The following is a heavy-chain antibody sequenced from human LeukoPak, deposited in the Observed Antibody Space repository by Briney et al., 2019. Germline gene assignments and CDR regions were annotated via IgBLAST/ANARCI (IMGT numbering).Heavy chain of an antibody. D-gene: IGHD2-15*01. J-gene: IGHJ5*02. V-gene: IGHV4-59*08. CDR1: GGSTSSYY. CDR2: GYYTGIT. CDR3: AGHRGGGSWENWFDP. Sequence: PSETLSLTCTVSGGSTSSYYWSWIRQPPGKGLEWIGYGYYTGITNYNPSLKSRVTTSVDTSKSQFSLKLSSVTAADTAVYYCAGHRGGGSWENWFDPWGQGTLVTVSS.